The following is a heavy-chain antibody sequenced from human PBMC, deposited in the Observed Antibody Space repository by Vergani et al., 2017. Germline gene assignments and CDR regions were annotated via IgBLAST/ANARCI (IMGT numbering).Heavy chain of an antibody. Sequence: VSCKASGGTFSSYAIGWVRQAPGQGLEWMGGIIPIFGTANYAQKFQGRVTITADESTSTAYMELSSLRSEDTAVYYCARDSSYSSRLDPWGQGTLVTVSS. CDR3: ARDSSYSSRLDP. CDR2: IIPIFGTA. V-gene: IGHV1-69*01. CDR1: GGTFSSYA. J-gene: IGHJ5*02. D-gene: IGHD6-13*01.